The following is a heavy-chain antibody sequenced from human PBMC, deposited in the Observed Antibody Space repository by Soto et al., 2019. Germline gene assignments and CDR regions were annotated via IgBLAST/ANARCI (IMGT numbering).Heavy chain of an antibody. CDR3: ARECLVLAPSTVTSDHYYYAMDV. CDR2: IIPRSGTS. D-gene: IGHD3-3*02. CDR1: GDTFSTYT. Sequence: QVQLVQSGAEVKKPGSSVKVSCKASGDTFSTYTITWVRQAPGQGLEWMGGIIPRSGTSNYAQKFQGRVTMTADADTSTAXXXLXRLRSEDTAVYYCARECLVLAPSTVTSDHYYYAMDVWGQGTTVTVSS. J-gene: IGHJ6*02. V-gene: IGHV1-69*12.